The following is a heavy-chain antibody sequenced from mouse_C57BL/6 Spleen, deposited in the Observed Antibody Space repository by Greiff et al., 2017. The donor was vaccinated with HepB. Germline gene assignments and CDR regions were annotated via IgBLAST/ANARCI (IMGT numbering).Heavy chain of an antibody. CDR2: IYPGSGNT. Sequence: VQLQQSGPELVKPGASVKISCKASGYSFTSYYIHWVKQRPGQGLEWIGWIYPGSGNTKYNEKFKGKATLTADTSSSTAYMQLSSLTSEDSAVYYCASDYGSSGYAMDYWGQGTSVTVSS. V-gene: IGHV1-66*01. CDR1: GYSFTSYY. D-gene: IGHD1-1*01. J-gene: IGHJ4*01. CDR3: ASDYGSSGYAMDY.